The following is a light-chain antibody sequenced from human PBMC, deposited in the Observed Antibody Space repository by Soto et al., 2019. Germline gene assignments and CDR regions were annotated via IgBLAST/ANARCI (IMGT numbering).Light chain of an antibody. V-gene: IGLV2-14*01. CDR1: SSDVGGYNY. CDR2: DVS. Sequence: QSVLTQPASVSGSPGQSITISCTGTSSDVGGYNYVSWYQQHPGKAPKLMIYDVSIRPSGVSNRFSGSKSGNTASLTISGLQAEDEADYYCSSYTSSSTLEGVFGTGTKVTVL. J-gene: IGLJ1*01. CDR3: SSYTSSSTLEGV.